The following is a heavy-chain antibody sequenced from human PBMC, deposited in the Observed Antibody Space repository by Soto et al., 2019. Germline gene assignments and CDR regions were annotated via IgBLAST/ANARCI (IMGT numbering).Heavy chain of an antibody. Sequence: GGSLILSCAASGFTLSNHWMHWVRQAPGKGLVWVSRINSDGSTTTYADSVKGRFTISRDNAKNTLYLQMNSLRAEDTAVYYCARGKAQHNTRTYSYYDSWGQGTLVTVS. CDR3: ARGKAQHNTRTYSYYDS. CDR1: GFTLSNHW. CDR2: INSDGSTT. D-gene: IGHD2-21*01. J-gene: IGHJ4*02. V-gene: IGHV3-74*01.